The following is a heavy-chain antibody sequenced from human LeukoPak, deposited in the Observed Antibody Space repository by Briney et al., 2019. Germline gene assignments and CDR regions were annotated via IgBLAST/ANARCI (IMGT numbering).Heavy chain of an antibody. CDR2: IYPGDSDT. CDR3: ARLRAAAPYDH. CDR1: GYSFTSYW. J-gene: IGHJ5*02. D-gene: IGHD6-13*01. Sequence: GEALQISSKGAGYSFTSYWIGWVRPMPGKGREWMGIIYPGDSDTRYSPSFQGQVTISADKSISTAYLQWSSLKALDTAMYYCARLRAAAPYDHWGQGTLVTVSS. V-gene: IGHV5-51*01.